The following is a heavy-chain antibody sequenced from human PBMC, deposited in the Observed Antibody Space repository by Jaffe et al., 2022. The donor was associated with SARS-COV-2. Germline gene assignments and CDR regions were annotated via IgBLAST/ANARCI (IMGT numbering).Heavy chain of an antibody. CDR2: IKHDGSEI. J-gene: IGHJ4*02. V-gene: IGHV3-7*01. CDR3: ARDIGSGWEFNS. CDR1: RFTFSRYW. Sequence: EVQLAESGGGLVQPGGSLRLSCEASRFTFSRYWMNWVRQAPGKGLEWVANIKHDGSEIYYVDSVKGRFTISRDNAKNSLYLQMNSLRAEDTAVYFCARDIGSGWEFNSWGQGTLVTVSS. D-gene: IGHD6-19*01.